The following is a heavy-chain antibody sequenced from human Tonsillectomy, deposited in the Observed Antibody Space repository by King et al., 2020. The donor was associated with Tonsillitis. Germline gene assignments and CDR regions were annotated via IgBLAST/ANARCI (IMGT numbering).Heavy chain of an antibody. Sequence: QLVQSGGGVVQPGRSLRLSCAASGFTFSTYGMHWVRQAPGRGLEWVAVISYDGSNKYYADSVKGRFTISRDNSKNTLYLQMNSLRAEDRAVYYCAKVKEACSGGSCYFSNYYYGMDVWGQGTTVTVSS. D-gene: IGHD2-15*01. CDR3: AKVKEACSGGSCYFSNYYYGMDV. J-gene: IGHJ6*02. V-gene: IGHV3-30*18. CDR2: ISYDGSNK. CDR1: GFTFSTYG.